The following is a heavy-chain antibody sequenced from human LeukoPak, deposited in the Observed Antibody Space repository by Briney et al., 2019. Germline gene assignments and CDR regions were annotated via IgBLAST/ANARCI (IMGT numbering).Heavy chain of an antibody. CDR1: GVTFSSYC. Sequence: GVSLSLSCSASGVTFSSYCRSWIRQSPGRGLEWVANIRQDGSVQNYVDYVKGRLSIPRDNPKTSVYLQMNRLRAEDTAVYFCARRGSQIHNFDYWGQGTLVTVSS. V-gene: IGHV3-7*02. J-gene: IGHJ4*02. CDR3: ARRGSQIHNFDY. CDR2: IRQDGSVQ. D-gene: IGHD3-10*01.